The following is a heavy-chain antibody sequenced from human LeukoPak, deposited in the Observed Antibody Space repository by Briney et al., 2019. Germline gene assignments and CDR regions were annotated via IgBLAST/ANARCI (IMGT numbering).Heavy chain of an antibody. J-gene: IGHJ4*02. Sequence: GGTLRLSCAASGFTFSSYGMSWVRQAPGKGLEWVSAISGSGGSTYYADSVKGRFTISRDNSNNTLYLQMNSLRAEDTAVYYCARGVAGARYFDYWGQGTLVTVSS. D-gene: IGHD6-19*01. CDR3: ARGVAGARYFDY. CDR2: ISGSGGST. CDR1: GFTFSSYG. V-gene: IGHV3-23*01.